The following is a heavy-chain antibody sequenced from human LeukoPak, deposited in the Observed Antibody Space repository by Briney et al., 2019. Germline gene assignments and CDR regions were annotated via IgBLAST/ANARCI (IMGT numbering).Heavy chain of an antibody. J-gene: IGHJ4*02. D-gene: IGHD2-2*01. CDR2: MNPNSGDT. CDR3: ARRPINCIITNCYVDY. CDR1: GYTFTGYY. V-gene: IGHV1-2*02. Sequence: ASVKVSCKASGYTFTGYYMHWVRQAPGQRLEWMGWMNPNSGDTSYAREFQDRVTMTRDTSLSTAYMELSRLRSDDTAVYFCARRPINCIITNCYVDYWGQGTLVTVSS.